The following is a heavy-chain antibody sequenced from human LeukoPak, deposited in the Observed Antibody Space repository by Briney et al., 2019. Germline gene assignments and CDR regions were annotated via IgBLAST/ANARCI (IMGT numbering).Heavy chain of an antibody. CDR1: ACSFSSYP. D-gene: IGHD2-21*01. Sequence: GGSLRLSCAASACSFSSYPMTWGGQAPGKGLEWVSIISITGGTTYYADSVKGRFTISRDNSKNTLFLQMNSLRAEDTAIYSCATSGGGAKNPLDVWGQGTTVTVSS. CDR2: ISITGGTT. V-gene: IGHV3-23*01. J-gene: IGHJ6*02. CDR3: ATSGGGAKNPLDV.